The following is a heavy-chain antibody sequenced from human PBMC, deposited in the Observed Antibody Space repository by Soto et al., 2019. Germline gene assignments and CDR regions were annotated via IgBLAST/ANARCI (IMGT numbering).Heavy chain of an antibody. Sequence: GGSLRLSCSASGFTFSSYAMHWVRQAPGKGLEYVSAISSNGGSTYYADSVKGRFTISRDNSKNTLYLQMSSLRAEDTAVYYCVKDQDADTAMVKSRWRNWFFDIWGQGTMVTVSS. V-gene: IGHV3-64D*08. CDR2: ISSNGGST. CDR3: VKDQDADTAMVKSRWRNWFFDI. J-gene: IGHJ3*02. CDR1: GFTFSSYA. D-gene: IGHD5-18*01.